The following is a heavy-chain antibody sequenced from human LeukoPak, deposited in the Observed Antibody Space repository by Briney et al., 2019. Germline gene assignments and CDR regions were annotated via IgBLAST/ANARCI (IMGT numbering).Heavy chain of an antibody. J-gene: IGHJ4*02. D-gene: IGHD6-19*01. V-gene: IGHV3-74*01. CDR2: INTDGTVT. CDR3: ATKQWLAPPPDS. CDR1: GFTFSKYW. Sequence: AGGSLRLSCAASGFTFSKYWMLWVRQAPGEGVEGVSRINTDGTVTTYADSVKGRFTVSRDNADNTMFLQMNSVRDEDKAVYYCATKQWLAPPPDSWGQGTPVTVSS.